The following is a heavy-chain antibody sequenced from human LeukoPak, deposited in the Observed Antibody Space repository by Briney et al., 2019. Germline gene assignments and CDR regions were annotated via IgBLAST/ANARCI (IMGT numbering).Heavy chain of an antibody. CDR3: ARRYCSTTSCYGLDY. V-gene: IGHV5-51*01. Sequence: GESLKISCKGSGYSFTSYWIGWVRQMPGKGLEWMGIIYPDDSDTRYSPSFQGQVTISADKSISTAYLQWSSLKASDTAMHYCARRYCSTTSCYGLDYWGQGTLVTVSS. CDR1: GYSFTSYW. J-gene: IGHJ4*02. CDR2: IYPDDSDT. D-gene: IGHD2-2*01.